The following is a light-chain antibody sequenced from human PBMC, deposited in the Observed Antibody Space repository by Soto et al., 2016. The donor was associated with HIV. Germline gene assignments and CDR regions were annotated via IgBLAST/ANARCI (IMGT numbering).Light chain of an antibody. CDR2: KAS. CDR3: QHYNSY. J-gene: IGKJ4*01. CDR1: QSISRW. V-gene: IGKV1-5*03. Sequence: DIQMTQSPSTLSASVGDRVTITCRASQSISRWLVWYQQKPGKAPKLLIYKASSLESGVPSRFSGSGSGTEFTLTISSLQPDDFATYYCQHYNSYFGGGTKVEIK.